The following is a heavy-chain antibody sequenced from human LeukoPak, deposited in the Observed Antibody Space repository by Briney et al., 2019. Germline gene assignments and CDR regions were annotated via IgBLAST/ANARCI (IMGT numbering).Heavy chain of an antibody. J-gene: IGHJ4*02. CDR3: ARWDYATFDY. D-gene: IGHD2-8*01. V-gene: IGHV3-7*01. CDR1: GFTFSSSW. Sequence: GGSLRLSCAASGFTFSSSWMSWVRQAPGKGLEWVANIKQDGSEKHYVDSVKGRFTISRDNAENSLYLQMNSLRAEDTAVYYCARWDYATFDYWGQGTLVTVSS. CDR2: IKQDGSEK.